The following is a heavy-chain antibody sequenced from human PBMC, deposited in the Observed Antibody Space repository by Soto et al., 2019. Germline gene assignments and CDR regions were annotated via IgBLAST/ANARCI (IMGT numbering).Heavy chain of an antibody. J-gene: IGHJ6*02. CDR1: CCPLNRGGFL. Sequence: SGTLVPPRTFSCCPLNRGGFLLSLIPPPPRKGLEWIGYIYYSGSTYYNPSLKSRVTISVDTSKNQFSLKLSSVTAADTAVYYCARDSGAEGYYYYGMDVWGQGTTVTVSS. CDR3: ARDSGAEGYYYYGMDV. V-gene: IGHV4-31*03. CDR2: IYYSGST.